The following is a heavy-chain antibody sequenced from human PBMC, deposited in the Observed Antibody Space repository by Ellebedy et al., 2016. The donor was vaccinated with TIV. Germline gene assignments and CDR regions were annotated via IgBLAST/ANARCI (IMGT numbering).Heavy chain of an antibody. V-gene: IGHV3-23*01. CDR1: GFIFTNYA. CDR3: ARASAGLDY. D-gene: IGHD6-13*01. CDR2: ISVSGTGT. Sequence: GESLKISCAASGFIFTNYAMSWVRQAPGKGLQWVSSISVSGTGTYSADSVKGRFTISRDNSNNTLYLHMYSLRAEDTAVYYCARASAGLDYWGQGTLVTVSS. J-gene: IGHJ4*02.